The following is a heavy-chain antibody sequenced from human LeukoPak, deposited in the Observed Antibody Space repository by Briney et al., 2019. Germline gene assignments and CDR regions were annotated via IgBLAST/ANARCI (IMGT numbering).Heavy chain of an antibody. CDR3: AKVSGDYYDYVWGEFDY. J-gene: IGHJ4*02. CDR1: GGSISSSSYY. D-gene: IGHD3-16*01. V-gene: IGHV4-39*07. Sequence: SETLSLTCTVSGGSISSSSYYWGWIRQPPGKGLEWIGSIYYSGSTYYNPSLKSRVTISVDTSKNQFSLKLSSVTAADTAVYYCAKVSGDYYDYVWGEFDYWGQGTLVTVSS. CDR2: IYYSGST.